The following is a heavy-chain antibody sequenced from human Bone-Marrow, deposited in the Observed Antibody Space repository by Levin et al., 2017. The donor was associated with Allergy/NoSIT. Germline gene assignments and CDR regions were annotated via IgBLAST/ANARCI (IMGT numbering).Heavy chain of an antibody. J-gene: IGHJ5*02. CDR2: ISGSGGST. D-gene: IGHD1-20*01. CDR3: AKVVTGTNYGGWFDP. Sequence: GGSLRLSCAASGFTFSSYAMSWVRQAPGKGLEWVSAISGSGGSTYYADSVKGRFTISRDNSKNTLYLQMNSLRAEDTAVYYCAKVVTGTNYGGWFDPWGQGTLVTVSS. CDR1: GFTFSSYA. V-gene: IGHV3-23*01.